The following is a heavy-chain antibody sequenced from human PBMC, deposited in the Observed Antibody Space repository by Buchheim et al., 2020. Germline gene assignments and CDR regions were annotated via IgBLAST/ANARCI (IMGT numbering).Heavy chain of an antibody. V-gene: IGHV4-39*02. J-gene: IGHJ6*02. CDR1: GGSISSSSYY. CDR3: VRDIVVVPAAEYGMDV. D-gene: IGHD2-2*01. CDR2: IYYSGST. Sequence: QLQLQESGPGLVKPSETLSLTCTVSGGSISSSSYYWGWIRQPPGKGLEWIGSIYYSGSTYYNPSLKSRVTISVDTSKNQFSLKLSSVTAADTAVYYCVRDIVVVPAAEYGMDVWGQGT.